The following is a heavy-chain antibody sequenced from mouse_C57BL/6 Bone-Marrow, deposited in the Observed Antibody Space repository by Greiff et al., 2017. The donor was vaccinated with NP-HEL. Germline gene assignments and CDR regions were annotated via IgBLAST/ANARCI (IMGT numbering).Heavy chain of an antibody. CDR3: ARDRVDYFDY. CDR1: GFTFSSYA. D-gene: IGHD1-1*01. V-gene: IGHV5-4*01. Sequence: EVKLMESGGGLVKPGGSLKLSCAASGFTFSSYAMSWVRQTPEKRLEWVATISDGGSYTYYPDNVKGRFTISRDNAKNNLYLQMSHLKSEDTAMYYCARDRVDYFDYWGQGTTLTVSS. CDR2: ISDGGSYT. J-gene: IGHJ2*01.